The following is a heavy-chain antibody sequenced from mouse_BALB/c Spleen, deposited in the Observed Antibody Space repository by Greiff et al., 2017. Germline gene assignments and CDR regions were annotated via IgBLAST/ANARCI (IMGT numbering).Heavy chain of an antibody. Sequence: DVKLVESGGGLVKPGGSLKLSCAASGFTFSSYTMPWVRQTPEKRLEWVATISSGGSYTYYPDSVKGRFTISRDNAKNTLYLQMSSLKSEDTAMYYCTRDDDCYAMDYWGQGTSVTVSS. J-gene: IGHJ4*01. CDR2: ISSGGSYT. CDR3: TRDDDCYAMDY. V-gene: IGHV5-6-4*01. CDR1: GFTFSSYT.